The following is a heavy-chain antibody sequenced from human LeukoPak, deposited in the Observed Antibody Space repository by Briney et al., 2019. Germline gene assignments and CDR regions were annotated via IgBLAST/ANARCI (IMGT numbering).Heavy chain of an antibody. CDR2: IIPIFGTA. Sequence: ASVKVSCKASGGTFSSYAISWVRQAPGQGLEWMGGIIPIFGTANYVQKFQGRVTITTDESTSTAYMELSSLRSEDTAVYYCARDQLTTTGHGFKNWFDPWGQGTLVTVSS. CDR1: GGTFSSYA. J-gene: IGHJ5*02. V-gene: IGHV1-69*05. D-gene: IGHD1-14*01. CDR3: ARDQLTTTGHGFKNWFDP.